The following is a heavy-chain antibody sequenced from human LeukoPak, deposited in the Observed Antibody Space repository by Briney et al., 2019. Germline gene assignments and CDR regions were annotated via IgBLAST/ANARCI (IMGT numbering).Heavy chain of an antibody. D-gene: IGHD1-26*01. CDR1: GYTFTSYY. J-gene: IGHJ4*02. CDR3: ARDIVGATGFDY. Sequence: ASVKVSCKASGYTFTSYYMHWVREAPGQGLEWMGIINPSGGSTSYAQKFQGRVTMTRDTSTSTVYMELSSLRSEDTAVYYCARDIVGATGFDYWGQGTLVTVSS. V-gene: IGHV1-46*01. CDR2: INPSGGST.